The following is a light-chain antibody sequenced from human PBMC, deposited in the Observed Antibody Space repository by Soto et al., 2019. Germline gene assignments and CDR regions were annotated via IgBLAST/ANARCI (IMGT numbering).Light chain of an antibody. V-gene: IGKV3-20*01. CDR3: QKYDTAPYS. J-gene: IGKJ2*03. Sequence: ESLLTQSPGSLSLSPGEGATLSCRSSQIVISNYLAWYQKKPGQAPRLLIYGASSRATGIPDRFSGSGSWTYFTLTISRLEPEDFAVYYCQKYDTAPYSFGQGTKLEIK. CDR1: QIVISNY. CDR2: GAS.